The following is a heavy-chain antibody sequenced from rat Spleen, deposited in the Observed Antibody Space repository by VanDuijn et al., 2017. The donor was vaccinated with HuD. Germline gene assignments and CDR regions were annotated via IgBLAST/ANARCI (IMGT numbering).Heavy chain of an antibody. CDR3: ARLGNSGSGNWFGY. V-gene: IGHV5-25*01. Sequence: EVQLVESGGGLVQPGRSLKLSCAASGFTYNDYAMAWVRQAPAKGLEWVATISTGGGDTYYRDSVRGRFTISRDNAKSTLYLQMDSLRSEDTATYYCARLGNSGSGNWFGYWGQGTLVTVSS. J-gene: IGHJ3*01. CDR2: ISTGGGDT. CDR1: GFTYNDYA. D-gene: IGHD4-3*01.